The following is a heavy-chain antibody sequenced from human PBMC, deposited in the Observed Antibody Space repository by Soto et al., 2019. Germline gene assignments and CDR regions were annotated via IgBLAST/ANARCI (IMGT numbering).Heavy chain of an antibody. Sequence: GGSLRLSCAASGFTFSRYAMSWVRQAPGKGLEWVSAISGSGGSTYYADSVKGRFTISRDNSKNTLYLQMNSLRAEDTAVYYCAKDLGYSCSWYDDPRWYCDLWGRGTLVTVSA. D-gene: IGHD6-13*01. CDR3: AKDLGYSCSWYDDPRWYCDL. V-gene: IGHV3-23*01. CDR2: ISGSGGST. J-gene: IGHJ2*01. CDR1: GFTFSRYA.